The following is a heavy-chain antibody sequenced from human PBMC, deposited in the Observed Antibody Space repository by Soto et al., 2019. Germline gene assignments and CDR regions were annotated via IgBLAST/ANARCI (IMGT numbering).Heavy chain of an antibody. V-gene: IGHV3-33*01. J-gene: IGHJ6*04. CDR1: GFTFSSYG. CDR2: IWYDGSNK. Sequence: PGVSLRLSCAASGFTFSSYGMHWVRQAPGKGLEWVAVIWYDGSNKYYADSAKGRFTISRDNSKNTLYLQMNSLRAEDTAVYYCARDPTALLYCSSTSCPQYYYGMDVWGKGTTVTVSS. D-gene: IGHD2-2*01. CDR3: ARDPTALLYCSSTSCPQYYYGMDV.